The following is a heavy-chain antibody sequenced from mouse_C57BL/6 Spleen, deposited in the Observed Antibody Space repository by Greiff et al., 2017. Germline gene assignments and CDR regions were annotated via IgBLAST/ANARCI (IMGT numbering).Heavy chain of an antibody. V-gene: IGHV5-6*01. J-gene: IGHJ2*01. Sequence: EVMLVESGGDLVKPGGSLKLSCAASGFTFSSYGMSWVRQTPDKRLEWVATISSGGSYTYYPDSVKGRFTISRDNAKNTLYLQMSSLKSEDTAMYYCAREYSNYADYWGQGTTLTVSS. D-gene: IGHD2-5*01. CDR1: GFTFSSYG. CDR2: ISSGGSYT. CDR3: AREYSNYADY.